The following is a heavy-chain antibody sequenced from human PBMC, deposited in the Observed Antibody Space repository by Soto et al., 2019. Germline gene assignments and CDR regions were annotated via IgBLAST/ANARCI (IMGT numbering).Heavy chain of an antibody. D-gene: IGHD3-10*01. Sequence: QGLLQPSGPGLATPSQTLSLTCAISGDSVSSDITSWNWRRQAPSRVLEWLGRTYYRSKWFHAYAASVKSRITINPDTSKNQSALELNAMTPEDTAVYYCARGNARDVVGQGTVVTVSS. CDR2: TYYRSKWFH. J-gene: IGHJ3*01. V-gene: IGHV6-1*01. CDR3: ARGNARDV. CDR1: GDSVSSDITS.